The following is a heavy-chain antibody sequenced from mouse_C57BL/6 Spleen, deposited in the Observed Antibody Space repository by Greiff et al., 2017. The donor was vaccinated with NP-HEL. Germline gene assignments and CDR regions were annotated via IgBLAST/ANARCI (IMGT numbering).Heavy chain of an antibody. D-gene: IGHD2-5*01. CDR3: ARSVAYYSNYVGNFDY. CDR1: GYTFTSYW. J-gene: IGHJ2*01. V-gene: IGHV1-72*01. Sequence: VQLQQSGAELVKPGASVKLSCKASGYTFTSYWMHWVKQRPGRGLEWIGRIDPNSGGTKYNEKFKSKATLTVDKPSSTAYMQLSSLTSEDSAVYYCARSVAYYSNYVGNFDYWGQGTTLTVSS. CDR2: IDPNSGGT.